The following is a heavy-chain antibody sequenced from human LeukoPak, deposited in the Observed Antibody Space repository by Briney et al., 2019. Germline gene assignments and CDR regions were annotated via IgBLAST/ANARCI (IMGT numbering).Heavy chain of an antibody. CDR2: INPNSGDT. CDR3: AKADDILTDFDY. V-gene: IGHV1-2*02. D-gene: IGHD3-9*01. Sequence: GASVKVSCKASGYTFTGYYMHWVRQAPGQGLEWMGWINPNSGDTNYAQKFQGRVTMTGDTSISTAYMELSRLRCDDTAVYCCAKADDILTDFDYWGQGTLVTVSS. J-gene: IGHJ4*02. CDR1: GYTFTGYY.